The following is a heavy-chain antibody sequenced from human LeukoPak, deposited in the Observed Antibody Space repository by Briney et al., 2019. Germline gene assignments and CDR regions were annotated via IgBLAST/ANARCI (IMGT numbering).Heavy chain of an antibody. Sequence: PGGSLRLSCAASGFTFSSYGMRCVSQAPGKGLEWVSAISSTGGTAYYADSVKGRFTISRDNSKYTLYLQMNSLRAEDTAIYYCAKNGDRGAYCSGGSCYPYYYYNMDVWGKGTTVTISS. CDR1: GFTFSSYG. CDR2: ISSTGGTA. V-gene: IGHV3-23*01. D-gene: IGHD2-15*01. J-gene: IGHJ6*03. CDR3: AKNGDRGAYCSGGSCYPYYYYNMDV.